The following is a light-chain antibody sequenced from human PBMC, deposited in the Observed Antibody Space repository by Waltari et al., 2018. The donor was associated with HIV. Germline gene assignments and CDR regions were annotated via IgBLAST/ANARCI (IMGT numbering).Light chain of an antibody. V-gene: IGLV3-21*02. CDR3: QVWDSSTDLRV. Sequence: SYVLTQPPSVSVAPGQTARITCGGNTIGSKGVHWYQQKPSQATVLVVYDDSDRPSGIPARVSGSSCWNTATLTISRVEAGEEADFYCQVWDSSTDLRVFGGGTKLTVL. CDR1: TIGSKG. CDR2: DDS. J-gene: IGLJ2*01.